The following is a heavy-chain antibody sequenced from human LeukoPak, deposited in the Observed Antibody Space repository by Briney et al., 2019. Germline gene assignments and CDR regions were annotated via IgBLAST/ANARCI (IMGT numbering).Heavy chain of an antibody. CDR3: ARDRGGSSSWSYYYYYYMDV. Sequence: APVKVSCKASGYTFTSYYMHWVRQAPGQGLEWMGIINPSGGSTSYAQKFQGRVTMTRDTSTSTVYMELSSLRSEDTAVYYCARDRGGSSSWSYYYYYYMDVWGKGTTVTVSS. CDR2: INPSGGST. D-gene: IGHD6-13*01. J-gene: IGHJ6*03. CDR1: GYTFTSYY. V-gene: IGHV1-46*01.